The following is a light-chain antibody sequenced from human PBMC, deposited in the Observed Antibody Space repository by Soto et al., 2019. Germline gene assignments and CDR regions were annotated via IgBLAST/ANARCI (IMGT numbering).Light chain of an antibody. CDR3: QQYGSSPVYT. CDR1: QSVSSSY. V-gene: IGKV3-20*01. CDR2: GAS. J-gene: IGKJ2*01. Sequence: EIVLTQSPGTLSLSPGERATLSSRASQSVSSSYLAWYQQKPGQAPRLLIYGASSRATGIPDRFSGSESGTDFTLTISRLESEDFAVYYCQQYGSSPVYTFGQGTKLEIK.